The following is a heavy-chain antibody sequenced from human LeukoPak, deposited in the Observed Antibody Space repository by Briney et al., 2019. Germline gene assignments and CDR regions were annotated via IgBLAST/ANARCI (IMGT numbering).Heavy chain of an antibody. J-gene: IGHJ4*02. V-gene: IGHV3-74*01. Sequence: GGSLRLSCAASGLTFSSHWMHWVRQAPGKGLVWVSRITNDGSSTTYADSVKGRFTISRDNSKNTLFLQMNSLRAEDTAVYYCAKDRLGSSGYYYVDYWGQGTLVTVSS. D-gene: IGHD3-22*01. CDR1: GLTFSSHW. CDR2: ITNDGSST. CDR3: AKDRLGSSGYYYVDY.